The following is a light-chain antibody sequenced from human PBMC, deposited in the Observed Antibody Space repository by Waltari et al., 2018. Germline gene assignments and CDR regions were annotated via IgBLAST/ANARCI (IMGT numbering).Light chain of an antibody. Sequence: QSALTQPASVSGSPGQSITIPCPGTSSDVGSYNLFSGYQPHPGKAPKLMIYEGSKRPSGVSNRFSGSKSGNTASLTISGLQAEDEADYYCCSYAGSSWVFGGGTKLTVL. CDR3: CSYAGSSWV. V-gene: IGLV2-23*01. CDR1: SSDVGSYNL. CDR2: EGS. J-gene: IGLJ3*02.